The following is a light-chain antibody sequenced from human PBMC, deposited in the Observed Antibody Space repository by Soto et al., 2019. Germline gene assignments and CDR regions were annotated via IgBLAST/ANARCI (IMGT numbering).Light chain of an antibody. V-gene: IGLV2-11*01. CDR1: SSDVGGYNS. J-gene: IGLJ1*01. Sequence: QSVLTRPRSVSGSPGQSVTISCTGTSSDVGGYNSVSWYQQHPGKAPKLMIYDVSGRPSGVPDRFSGSRSGNTASLTISGLQAEDEADYYCCSYAGSYTFSYVFGTGTKVTVL. CDR2: DVS. CDR3: CSYAGSYTFSYV.